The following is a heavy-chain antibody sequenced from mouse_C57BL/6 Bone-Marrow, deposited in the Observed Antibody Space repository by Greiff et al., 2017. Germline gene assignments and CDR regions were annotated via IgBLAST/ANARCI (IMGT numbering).Heavy chain of an antibody. D-gene: IGHD1-1*01. J-gene: IGHJ4*01. CDR3: STYYGAMDY. V-gene: IGHV14-4*01. Sequence: EVMLVESGAELVRPGASVKLSCTASGFNIKDDYMHWVKQRPEQGLEWIGWIDPENGDTEYASKFRGKATITADTSSNTAYLQLSSLTSEDTAGYYCSTYYGAMDYWGQGTSVTVSS. CDR1: GFNIKDDY. CDR2: IDPENGDT.